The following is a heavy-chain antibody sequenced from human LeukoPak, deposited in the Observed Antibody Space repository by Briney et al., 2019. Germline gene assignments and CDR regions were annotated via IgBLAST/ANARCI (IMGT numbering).Heavy chain of an antibody. CDR3: ARRLCSSTSCPNWFDP. Sequence: SETLSLTCAAYGGSFSGYYWSWIRQPPGKGLEWIGEINHSGSTNYNPSLKSRVTISVDTSKNQFSLKLSSVTAADTAVYYCARRLCSSTSCPNWFDPWGQGTLVTVSS. CDR2: INHSGST. D-gene: IGHD2-2*01. J-gene: IGHJ5*02. V-gene: IGHV4-34*01. CDR1: GGSFSGYY.